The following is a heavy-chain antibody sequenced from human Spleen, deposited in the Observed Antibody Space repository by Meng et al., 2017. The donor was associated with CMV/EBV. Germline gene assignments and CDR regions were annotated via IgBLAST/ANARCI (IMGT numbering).Heavy chain of an antibody. D-gene: IGHD2-21*01. Sequence: GESLKISCAASGFTFSPYSMNWVRQAPGKGLEWVSSISSSSYYIYYADSVKGRFTISRDNAKNSLYLHMNSLRAEDTAVYYCARDLVEAGDYWGQGTLVTVSS. J-gene: IGHJ4*02. V-gene: IGHV3-21*01. CDR2: ISSSSYYI. CDR3: ARDLVEAGDY. CDR1: GFTFSPYS.